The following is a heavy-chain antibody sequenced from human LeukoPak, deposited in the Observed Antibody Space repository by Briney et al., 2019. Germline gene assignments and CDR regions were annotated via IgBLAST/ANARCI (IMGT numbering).Heavy chain of an antibody. CDR1: GYTFTSYD. CDR2: MNPNSGNT. CDR3: AIRHSCSSNSCYRDRPFDY. V-gene: IGHV1-8*03. J-gene: IGHJ4*02. Sequence: GASVKVSCKASGYTFTSYDINWVRQATGQGLEWMGWMNPNSGNTGYALKFQGRVTITRNTSISTAYMELNSLRSEDTAVYYCAIRHSCSSNSCYRDRPFDYWGQGTLVTVSS. D-gene: IGHD2-2*01.